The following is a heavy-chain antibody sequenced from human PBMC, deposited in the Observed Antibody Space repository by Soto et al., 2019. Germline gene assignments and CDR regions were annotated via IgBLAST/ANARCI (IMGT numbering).Heavy chain of an antibody. D-gene: IGHD4-17*01. J-gene: IGHJ4*02. Sequence: QITLKESGPTLVNPTQPLTLTSTFSGFSLSTSGVGVGWSRQPPGMALVWLALTNWDDGKRYSPSLKSRLSITKDTSKNQLVLTMTNMDPVNTAPYYCANPYGVYGYFDYWCQGTLVAVAS. V-gene: IGHV2-5*02. CDR1: GFSLSTSGVG. CDR3: ANPYGVYGYFDY. CDR2: TNWDDGK.